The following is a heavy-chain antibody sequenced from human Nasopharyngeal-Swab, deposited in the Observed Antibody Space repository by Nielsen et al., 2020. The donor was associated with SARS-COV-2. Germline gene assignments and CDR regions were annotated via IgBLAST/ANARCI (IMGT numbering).Heavy chain of an antibody. CDR1: GFSITTYG. Sequence: GESLKISCAASGFSITTYGMTWVRQAPGKGLEWISGISKLGTGIYYADSVWGRFTISRDTSKNTVYLQMNTLRADDTALYFCTRGLTGHIVQWNPSPYWGQGTLVTVSS. J-gene: IGHJ4*02. D-gene: IGHD1-14*01. CDR3: TRGLTGHIVQWNPSPY. CDR2: ISKLGTGI. V-gene: IGHV3-23*01.